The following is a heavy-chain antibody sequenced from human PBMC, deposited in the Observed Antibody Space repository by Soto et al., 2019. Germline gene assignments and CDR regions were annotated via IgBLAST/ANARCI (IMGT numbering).Heavy chain of an antibody. D-gene: IGHD2-8*01. V-gene: IGHV1-69*06. CDR3: ARDTNGYKEFDY. CDR1: GGTFSSYA. Sequence: SVKVSCKASGGTFSSYAISWVRQAPGQGLEWMGGITPIFGTANYAQKFQGRVTITADKSTSTAYMELSSLRSEDTAVYYCARDTNGYKEFDYWGQGTLVTVS. CDR2: ITPIFGTA. J-gene: IGHJ4*02.